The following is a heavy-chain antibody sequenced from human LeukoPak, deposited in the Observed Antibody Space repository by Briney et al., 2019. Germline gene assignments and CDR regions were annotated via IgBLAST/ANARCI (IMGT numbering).Heavy chain of an antibody. CDR2: ISVSGNT. J-gene: IGHJ4*02. Sequence: GGSLRLSCAASGFTLSSYAMSWVRQGPGKGLEWVSAISVSGNTYHADSVKGRFTISRDSYKNTLYLQMNSLRAEDAAVYYCAKAPVTTCSGAYCYPFDYWGQGTLVTVSS. V-gene: IGHV3-23*01. CDR1: GFTLSSYA. CDR3: AKAPVTTCSGAYCYPFDY. D-gene: IGHD2-15*01.